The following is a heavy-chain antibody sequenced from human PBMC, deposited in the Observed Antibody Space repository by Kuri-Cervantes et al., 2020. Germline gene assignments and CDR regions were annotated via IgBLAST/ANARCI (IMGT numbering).Heavy chain of an antibody. Sequence: GESLKISCAASGFTFSSYSMNWVRQAPGKGLEWVSSISSSSSYIYYADSVKGRFTISRDNAKNSLYLQMNSLRAEDTAVYYCARDLGSAPPSYWGQGTLVTVSS. J-gene: IGHJ4*02. CDR1: GFTFSSYS. D-gene: IGHD3-10*01. CDR3: ARDLGSAPPSY. CDR2: ISSSSSYI. V-gene: IGHV3-21*03.